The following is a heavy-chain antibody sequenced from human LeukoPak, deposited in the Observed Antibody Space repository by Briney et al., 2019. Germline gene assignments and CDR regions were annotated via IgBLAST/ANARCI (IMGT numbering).Heavy chain of an antibody. D-gene: IGHD6-13*01. Sequence: GGSLRLSCTASGFTFGDYAMSWVRQAPGKGLEWVSYISSSSSTIYYADYVKGRFTISRDNAKNSLYLQMNSLRAEDTAVYYCAREVLAGTINWGQGTLVTVSS. J-gene: IGHJ4*02. CDR2: ISSSSSTI. CDR1: GFTFGDYA. CDR3: AREVLAGTIN. V-gene: IGHV3-48*04.